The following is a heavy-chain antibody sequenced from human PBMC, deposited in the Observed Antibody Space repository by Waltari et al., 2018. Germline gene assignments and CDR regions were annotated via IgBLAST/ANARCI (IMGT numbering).Heavy chain of an antibody. CDR2: INPNRGDT. J-gene: IGHJ4*02. Sequence: QVQLVQSGAEVKKSGASVKVSCKASGYTFTDFFIHWVRQAPGQGLEWMGRINPNRGDTSYAQRFQGRVTMTGDTSINTAYMELTGLRSDDTAIYYCARSGGGTTTVGVAEWGQGSLVTVSS. CDR3: ARSGGGTTTVGVAE. CDR1: GYTFTDFF. V-gene: IGHV1-2*06. D-gene: IGHD3-3*01.